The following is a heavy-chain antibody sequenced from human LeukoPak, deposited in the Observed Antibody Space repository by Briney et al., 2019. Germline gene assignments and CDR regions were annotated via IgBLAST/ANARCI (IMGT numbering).Heavy chain of an antibody. D-gene: IGHD6-19*01. CDR2: IYYSGST. CDR1: GGSISSGGYY. Sequence: SETLSLTCTVSGGSISSGGYYWSWIRQHPGEGLEWIGYIYYSGSTYYNPSLKSRVTISVDTSKNQFSLKLSSVTAADTAVYYCARYSSGCQFDPWGQGTLVTVSS. V-gene: IGHV4-31*03. J-gene: IGHJ5*02. CDR3: ARYSSGCQFDP.